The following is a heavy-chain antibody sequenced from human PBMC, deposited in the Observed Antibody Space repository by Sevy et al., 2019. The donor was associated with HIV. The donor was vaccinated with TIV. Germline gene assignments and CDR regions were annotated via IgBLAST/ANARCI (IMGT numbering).Heavy chain of an antibody. CDR3: ARGPRYCSGGSCYFPTYYYYYGMDV. J-gene: IGHJ6*02. Sequence: EGSLRLSCAASGFTFSSDWMSWVLQAPGKELEWVANIEQDGSEKYYVDSVKGRFTISRDNAKNSLYLQMNSLRAEDTAVYYCARGPRYCSGGSCYFPTYYYYYGMDVWGQGTTVTVSS. CDR1: GFTFSSDW. CDR2: IEQDGSEK. V-gene: IGHV3-7*03. D-gene: IGHD2-15*01.